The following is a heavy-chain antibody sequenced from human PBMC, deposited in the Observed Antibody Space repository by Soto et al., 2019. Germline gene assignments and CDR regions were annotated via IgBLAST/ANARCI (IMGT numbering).Heavy chain of an antibody. CDR1: GGSISSSSYY. CDR3: ARLGMRSHSSSWFDY. D-gene: IGHD6-13*01. Sequence: SETLSLTCTVSGGSISSSSYYWGWIRQPPGKGLEWIGSIYYSGSIYYNPSLKSRVTISVDTSKNQFSLKLSSVTAADTAVYYCARLGMRSHSSSWFDYRAQRTLVTVSS. J-gene: IGHJ4*02. V-gene: IGHV4-39*01. CDR2: IYYSGSI.